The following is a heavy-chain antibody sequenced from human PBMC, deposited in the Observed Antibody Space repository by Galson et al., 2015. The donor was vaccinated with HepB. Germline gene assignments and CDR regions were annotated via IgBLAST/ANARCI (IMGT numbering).Heavy chain of an antibody. CDR1: GFTFSSLG. D-gene: IGHD1-1*01. CDR3: AKGTTNIDC. CDR2: IGVSSSKT. Sequence: SLRLSCAASGFTFSSLGMTWVRQAPGKGLECVSAIGVSSSKTDYVESVKGRFTISRDNSKNMLYLQMNNLRVEDTAVYYCAKGTTNIDCWGQGTLVTVSS. V-gene: IGHV3-23*01. J-gene: IGHJ4*02.